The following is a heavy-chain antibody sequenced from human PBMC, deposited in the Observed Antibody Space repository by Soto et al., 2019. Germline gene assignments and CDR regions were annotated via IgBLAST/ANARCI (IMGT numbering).Heavy chain of an antibody. Sequence: VGSLRLSCAASGFTFSSYGMHWVRQAPGKGLEWVAVISYDGSNKYYADSVKGRFTISRDNSKNTLYLQMNSLRAEDTAVYYCAKDGKYSGYDAHFDYWGQGTLVTVSS. CDR3: AKDGKYSGYDAHFDY. V-gene: IGHV3-30*18. CDR1: GFTFSSYG. D-gene: IGHD5-12*01. CDR2: ISYDGSNK. J-gene: IGHJ4*02.